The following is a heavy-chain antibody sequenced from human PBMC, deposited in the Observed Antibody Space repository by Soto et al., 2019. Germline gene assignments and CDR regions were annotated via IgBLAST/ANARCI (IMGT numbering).Heavy chain of an antibody. Sequence: GASVKVSCKASGYTFTGYYMHWVRQAPGQGLEWMGWISPNSGGTNYAQKFQGRVTMTRDTSISTAYMELSRLRSDDTAVYYCAREVAGIQLYYYGMDVWGQGTTVTVSS. CDR3: AREVAGIQLYYYGMDV. CDR2: ISPNSGGT. CDR1: GYTFTGYY. V-gene: IGHV1-2*02. D-gene: IGHD6-19*01. J-gene: IGHJ6*02.